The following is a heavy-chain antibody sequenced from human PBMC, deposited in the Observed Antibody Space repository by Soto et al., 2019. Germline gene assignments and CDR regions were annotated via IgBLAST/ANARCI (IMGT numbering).Heavy chain of an antibody. CDR3: AREPATAKPEGVDF. CDR1: GYTFSDYY. D-gene: IGHD1-1*01. Sequence: ASVKVSAKASGYTFSDYYIHWVRQAPGQGLEWMGWINPNSGGTKYAPKFQGGVTMTRDTSITTAYMELSRLSSGDKAVYYCAREPATAKPEGVDFWGQGTLVTVSS. V-gene: IGHV1-2*02. CDR2: INPNSGGT. J-gene: IGHJ4*02.